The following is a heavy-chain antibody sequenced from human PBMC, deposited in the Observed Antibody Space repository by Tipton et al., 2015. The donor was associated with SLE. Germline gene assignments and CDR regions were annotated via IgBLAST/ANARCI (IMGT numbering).Heavy chain of an antibody. J-gene: IGHJ6*02. CDR3: ARSTSRPSSYYFYGLDV. CDR2: LDYTGNT. CDR1: GGSLRRHS. V-gene: IGHV4-59*11. D-gene: IGHD6-6*01. Sequence: TLSLTCTVSGGSLRRHSWNWIRQPPGKGLQWIGYLDYTGNTNYSPSLKRRVTMSIDTSKNQFSLRLSSVTAADTAVYYCARSTSRPSSYYFYGLDVWGQGTTVTVSS.